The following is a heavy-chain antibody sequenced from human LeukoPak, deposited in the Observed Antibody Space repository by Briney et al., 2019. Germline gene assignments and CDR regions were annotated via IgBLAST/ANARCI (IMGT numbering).Heavy chain of an antibody. CDR1: GGSISSSSYY. D-gene: IGHD6-6*01. CDR2: IYYSGST. J-gene: IGHJ4*02. Sequence: SETLSLTCTVSGGSISSSSYYWGWSRQPPGKGLVWSGSIYYSGSTYYNPSLKSRVTISVDTSKNQFSLKLSSVTAADTAVYYCARHTHSSSSTYYFDYWGQGTLVTVSS. CDR3: ARHTHSSSSTYYFDY. V-gene: IGHV4-39*01.